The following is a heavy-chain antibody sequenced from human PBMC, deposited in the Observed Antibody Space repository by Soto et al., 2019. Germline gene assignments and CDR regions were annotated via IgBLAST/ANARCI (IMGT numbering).Heavy chain of an antibody. CDR3: ARDPGYRYGYN. CDR1: GYTFTSYA. CDR2: INAGNGNT. Sequence: QVQLVQAGAEVKKPGASVKVSCKASGYTFTSYAMHWVRQSPGQRLEWMGWINAGNGNTKYSRKFQGRVTITRDTSASRASIELSSLTSESTGVYYWARDPGYRYGYNWGQRNLVTVSS. D-gene: IGHD5-18*01. J-gene: IGHJ4*02. V-gene: IGHV1-3*01.